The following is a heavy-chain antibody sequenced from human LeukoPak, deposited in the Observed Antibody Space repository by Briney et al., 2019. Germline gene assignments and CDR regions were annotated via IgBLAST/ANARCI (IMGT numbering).Heavy chain of an antibody. V-gene: IGHV3-21*01. CDR2: TSSGSTYI. J-gene: IGHJ4*02. CDR3: ARGSNVQQRLDSFDF. D-gene: IGHD6-25*01. Sequence: GESLKISCAASGFTFNTYNMNWVRQAPGKGLEWVSSTSSGSTYIYYAVSVKGRFTISRDNAKNSLYLQMNSLRAEDTAVYYCARGSNVQQRLDSFDFWGQGTLVTVSS. CDR1: GFTFNTYN.